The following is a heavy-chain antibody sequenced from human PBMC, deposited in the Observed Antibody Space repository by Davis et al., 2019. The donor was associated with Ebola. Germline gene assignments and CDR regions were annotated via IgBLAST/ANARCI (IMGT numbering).Heavy chain of an antibody. J-gene: IGHJ4*02. CDR3: AKQDDSGWYGIDEY. CDR2: IRNDGSNE. V-gene: IGHV3-30*02. D-gene: IGHD6-19*01. Sequence: PGGSLRLSCGASGFSFSTFGMHWVRQAPGKGLEWVAFIRNDGSNEYYADSVKGRFTISRDNSKNTLYLQMNSLRPDDTALYYCAKQDDSGWYGIDEYWGQGTLVTVPS. CDR1: GFSFSTFG.